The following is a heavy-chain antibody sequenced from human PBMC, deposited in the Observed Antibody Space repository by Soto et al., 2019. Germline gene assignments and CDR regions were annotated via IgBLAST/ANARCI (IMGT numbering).Heavy chain of an antibody. V-gene: IGHV1-18*01. Sequence: ASVKVSCKASGYTFTSYGISWVRQAPGQGLEWMGWISAYNGNTNYAQKLQGRVTMTTDTSTSTAYMELRSLRSDDTAVYYCARERIVVVVAATEYYYYYGMDVWAQGTTVTVSS. D-gene: IGHD2-15*01. J-gene: IGHJ6*02. CDR3: ARERIVVVVAATEYYYYYGMDV. CDR1: GYTFTSYG. CDR2: ISAYNGNT.